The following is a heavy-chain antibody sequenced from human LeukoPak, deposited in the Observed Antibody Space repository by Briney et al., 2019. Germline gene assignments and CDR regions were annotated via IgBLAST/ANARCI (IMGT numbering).Heavy chain of an antibody. V-gene: IGHV4-61*08. CDR3: ARSTNLFDY. J-gene: IGHJ4*02. CDR1: GGSISSGGYY. Sequence: SQTLSLTCTVSGGSISSGGYYWSWIRQPPGKGLEWIGYIYYSGSTNYNPSLKSRVTISVDTSKNQFSLKLSSLSAADTAVYYCARSTNLFDYWGQGTLVTVSS. D-gene: IGHD2-8*01. CDR2: IYYSGST.